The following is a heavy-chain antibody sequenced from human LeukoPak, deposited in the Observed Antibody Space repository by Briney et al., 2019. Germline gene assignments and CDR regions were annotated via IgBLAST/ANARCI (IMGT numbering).Heavy chain of an antibody. CDR1: GFTFSRYW. J-gene: IGHJ6*03. CDR3: ARVPIVVVVAATGAYYYYYMDV. D-gene: IGHD2-15*01. V-gene: IGHV3-7*01. CDR2: IKQDGSEK. Sequence: PGGSLRLSCAASGFTFSRYWMSWVRQAPGKGLEWVANIKQDGSEKYYVDSVKGRFTISRDNAKNSLYLQMNSLRAEDTAVYYCARVPIVVVVAATGAYYYYYMDVWGKGTTVTVSS.